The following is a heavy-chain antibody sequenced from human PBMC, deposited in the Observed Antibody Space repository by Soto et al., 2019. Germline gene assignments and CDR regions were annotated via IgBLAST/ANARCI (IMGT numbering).Heavy chain of an antibody. J-gene: IGHJ4*02. CDR3: ARDLGYYDSDGYLDY. V-gene: IGHV3-11*01. Sequence: GGSLRLSCAASGFTFIDYYMSWIRQAPGKGLEWVSYISSDGTIMYYADSVKGRFTISRDNAKNSLYLQMNSPRAADTAVYYCARDLGYYDSDGYLDYWGQGTLVTVSS. D-gene: IGHD3-22*01. CDR1: GFTFIDYY. CDR2: ISSDGTIM.